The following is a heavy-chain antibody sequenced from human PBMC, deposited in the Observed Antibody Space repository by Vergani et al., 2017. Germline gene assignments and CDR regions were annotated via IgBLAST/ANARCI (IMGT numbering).Heavy chain of an antibody. J-gene: IGHJ2*01. Sequence: QVQLVQSGAEVKKPGASVKVSCKASGYTFTGYYMHWVRQAPGQGLEWMGWINPNSGGTNYAQKFQGRVTMTRDTSISTAYMELSRLTSGDTAMYYCARPLQPGGNSHWYFDLWGRGTLVSVSS. V-gene: IGHV1-2*02. CDR3: ARPLQPGGNSHWYFDL. D-gene: IGHD4-23*01. CDR2: INPNSGGT. CDR1: GYTFTGYY.